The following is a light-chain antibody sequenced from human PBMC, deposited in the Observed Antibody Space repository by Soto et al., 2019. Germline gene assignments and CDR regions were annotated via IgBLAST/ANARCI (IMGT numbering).Light chain of an antibody. V-gene: IGKV1-27*01. J-gene: IGKJ1*01. Sequence: DIQMPQSPSALSASLGDRVTISCRASQAINNYLAWYQQRPGKVPKLLIYAASSLQSGVPSRFRGTGSGTDFTLTISSLQPEDVATYYCQKYNSAPPTFGQGTKVDIK. CDR1: QAINNY. CDR2: AAS. CDR3: QKYNSAPPT.